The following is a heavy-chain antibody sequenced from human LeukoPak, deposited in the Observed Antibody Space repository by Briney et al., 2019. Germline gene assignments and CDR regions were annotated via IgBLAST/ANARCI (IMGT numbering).Heavy chain of an antibody. Sequence: GGSLRLPCAASGFTFSRYSMNWVRQAPGKGLEWVSSISSGSSYIYYADSVKGRFTISRDNAKNSLYLQMNSLRAEDTAIYYCATHSGYDLYYFDYWGQGTLVTVSS. J-gene: IGHJ4*02. D-gene: IGHD5-12*01. V-gene: IGHV3-21*04. CDR1: GFTFSRYS. CDR2: ISSGSSYI. CDR3: ATHSGYDLYYFDY.